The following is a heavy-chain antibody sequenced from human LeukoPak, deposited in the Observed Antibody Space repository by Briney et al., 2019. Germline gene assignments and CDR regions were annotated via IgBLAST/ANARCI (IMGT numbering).Heavy chain of an antibody. CDR3: ARVRGSGYYLYYFDY. Sequence: PSETLSLTCAVSGGSLSSGGYSWSWIRQPPGKGLEWIGYIYHSGSTYYNPSLKSRVTISVDRSKNQFSLKLSSGTAADTAVYYCARVRGSGYYLYYFDYWGQGTLVTVSS. V-gene: IGHV4-30-2*01. CDR2: IYHSGST. D-gene: IGHD3-22*01. CDR1: GGSLSSGGYS. J-gene: IGHJ4*02.